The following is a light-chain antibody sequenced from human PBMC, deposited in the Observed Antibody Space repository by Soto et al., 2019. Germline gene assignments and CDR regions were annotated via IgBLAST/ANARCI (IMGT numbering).Light chain of an antibody. J-gene: IGKJ5*01. V-gene: IGKV1-39*01. CDR1: QRINIY. CDR2: SAS. CDR3: QHSFSTPT. Sequence: DIQMTQSPSSLSTSIGDRVTITCRASQRINIYLNWYRQKPGKAPELLIYSASNLQSGVLSRFSGSGSGTDFTLTISGLQSEDFATYYCQHSFSTPTFSQGTRLEIK.